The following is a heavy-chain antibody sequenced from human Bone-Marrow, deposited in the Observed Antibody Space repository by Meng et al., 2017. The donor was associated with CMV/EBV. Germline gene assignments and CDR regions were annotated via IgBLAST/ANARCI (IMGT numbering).Heavy chain of an antibody. CDR2: ISSSDTI. CDR3: ASNLPAADY. Sequence: GESQKISCVASGFTFSGYTMNWVRQAPGKGLEWISYISSSDTIYYADSVRGRFTISRDNAKNSLFLQMTSLRAEDTAVYFCASNLPAADYWGQGTLVTVSS. V-gene: IGHV3-48*04. D-gene: IGHD2-2*01. J-gene: IGHJ4*02. CDR1: GFTFSGYT.